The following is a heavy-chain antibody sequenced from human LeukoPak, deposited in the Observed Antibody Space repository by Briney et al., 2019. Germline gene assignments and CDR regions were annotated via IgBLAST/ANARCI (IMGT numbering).Heavy chain of an antibody. Sequence: ASVKVSCKASGYTFRNNGISWVRQAPGQGLEWMGWIRVDSGHTNYAQKFQGRVTMTRGTFTRTVYMGLRSLTSDDTAVYYCARDRSNSDYWGQGTLVTVTS. J-gene: IGHJ4*02. CDR2: IRVDSGHT. V-gene: IGHV1-18*01. CDR3: ARDRSNSDY. CDR1: GYTFRNNG. D-gene: IGHD1-26*01.